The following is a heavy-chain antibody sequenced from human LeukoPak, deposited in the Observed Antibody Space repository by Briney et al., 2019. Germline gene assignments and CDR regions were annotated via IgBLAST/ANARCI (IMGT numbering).Heavy chain of an antibody. CDR3: ASPSYYYDSSGYYYGNAFDI. J-gene: IGHJ3*02. D-gene: IGHD3-22*01. V-gene: IGHV4-38-2*02. CDR2: IYHSGST. CDR1: GGSISSYY. Sequence: SETLSLTCTVSGGSISSYYWGWIRQPPGKGLEWIGSIYHSGSTYYNPSLKSRVTISVDTSKTQFSLKLSSVTAADTAVYYCASPSYYYDSSGYYYGNAFDIWGQGTMVTVSS.